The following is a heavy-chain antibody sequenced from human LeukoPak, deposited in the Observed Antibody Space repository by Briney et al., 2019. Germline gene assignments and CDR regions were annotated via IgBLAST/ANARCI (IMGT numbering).Heavy chain of an antibody. CDR2: ISGSGGSI. J-gene: IGHJ4*02. V-gene: IGHV3-23*01. D-gene: IGHD6-13*01. CDR1: GFTLSPYA. CDR3: ARGTTSSSWPYYYFDY. Sequence: PGGSLRLSCAASGFTLSPYAMSWVRQAPGKGLEWVSVISGSGGSIYYADSVKGRFTISRDNSKNTLYLQMNSLRAEDTAVYYCARGTTSSSWPYYYFDYWGQGTLVTVSS.